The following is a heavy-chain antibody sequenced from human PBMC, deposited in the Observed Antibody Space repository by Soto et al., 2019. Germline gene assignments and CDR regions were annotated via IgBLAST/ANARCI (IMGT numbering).Heavy chain of an antibody. V-gene: IGHV4-31*03. CDR1: GDSISSSGYF. Sequence: QVQLQASGPGLVKPSQTLSLTCSVSGDSISSSGYFWTWIRQHPGKGLEWIGYISYRGTTHYNPSLRSRVTMSLDTSENQFSLNLSSVTTADTAVYYCARDRDYSTYGRHFLGLDVWGQGTTVTVSS. CDR3: ARDRDYSTYGRHFLGLDV. J-gene: IGHJ6*02. D-gene: IGHD4-4*01. CDR2: ISYRGTT.